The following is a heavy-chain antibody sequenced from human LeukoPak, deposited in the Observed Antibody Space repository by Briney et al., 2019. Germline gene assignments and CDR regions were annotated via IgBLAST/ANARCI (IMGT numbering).Heavy chain of an antibody. D-gene: IGHD3-10*01. V-gene: IGHV3-74*01. CDR1: GFTFSSYW. Sequence: GGSLRLSCAASGFTFSSYWMHWVRQAPGKGLVWVSRINSDGSSTSYADSVKGRFTISRDNAKNSLYLQMNSLRAEDTAVYYCARASAPYGSGSYYNVGYWGQGTLVTVSS. CDR2: INSDGSST. CDR3: ARASAPYGSGSYYNVGY. J-gene: IGHJ4*02.